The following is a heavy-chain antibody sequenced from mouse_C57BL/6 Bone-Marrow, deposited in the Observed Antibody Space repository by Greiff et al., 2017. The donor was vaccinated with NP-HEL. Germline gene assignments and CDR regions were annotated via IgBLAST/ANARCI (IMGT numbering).Heavy chain of an antibody. J-gene: IGHJ2*01. CDR1: GFNIKDYY. CDR2: IDPEDGDT. CDR3: ASDYCGSRELDY. V-gene: IGHV14-2*01. Sequence: VQLKESGAELVKPGASVKLSCTASGFNIKDYYMHWVKQRTEQGLEWIGRIDPEDGDTKYAPKFQGKATITADTSSNTAYLQLSSLTSEDTAVYYCASDYCGSRELDYWGQGTTLTVSS. D-gene: IGHD1-1*01.